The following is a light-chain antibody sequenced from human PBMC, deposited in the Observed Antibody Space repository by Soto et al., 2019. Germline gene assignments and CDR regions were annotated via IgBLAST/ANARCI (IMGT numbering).Light chain of an antibody. CDR3: QQGSSPLT. Sequence: EIVLTQSPATLSLSPGERATLSCRASQSVSPDLAWYQQKPGQAPRLLIYDASNRATGIPARFSGSGSGSDFTLTISSLEPEDFAVYSCQQGSSPLTFGGGTKVEIK. CDR2: DAS. J-gene: IGKJ4*01. V-gene: IGKV3-11*01. CDR1: QSVSPD.